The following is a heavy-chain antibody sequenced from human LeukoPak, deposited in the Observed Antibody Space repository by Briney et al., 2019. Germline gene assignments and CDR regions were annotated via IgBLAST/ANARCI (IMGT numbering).Heavy chain of an antibody. CDR3: ARALWNSGYPFDY. D-gene: IGHD5-12*01. J-gene: IGHJ4*02. CDR2: INAGNGNT. Sequence: ASVKVSCKASGYTFTSFAIYWVRQAPGQRLEWMGWINAGNGNTKYLQKFQGRVTISRDTSASTGYMELSSLRSEDTAVYYCARALWNSGYPFDYWGQGTLVTVSS. V-gene: IGHV1-3*01. CDR1: GYTFTSFA.